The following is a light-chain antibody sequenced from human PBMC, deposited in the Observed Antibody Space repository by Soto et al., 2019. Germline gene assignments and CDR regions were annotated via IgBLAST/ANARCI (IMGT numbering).Light chain of an antibody. Sequence: QSVLTQPRSVSGSPGQSVTISCTGTSTDVGGYNYVSWYQQHPGKVPKLMLYDVSKRPSGVPDRFSGSKSGNTASLTISGLQAEDEADYYCQSYDSSLSGPYVFGTGTKVTVL. V-gene: IGLV2-11*01. CDR1: STDVGGYNY. CDR2: DVS. J-gene: IGLJ1*01. CDR3: QSYDSSLSGPYV.